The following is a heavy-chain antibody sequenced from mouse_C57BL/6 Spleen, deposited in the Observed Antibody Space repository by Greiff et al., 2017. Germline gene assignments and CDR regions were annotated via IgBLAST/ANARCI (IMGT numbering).Heavy chain of an antibody. J-gene: IGHJ2*01. CDR3: TRERAYYDNDGDERYFDY. Sequence: EVQLQQSGTVLARPGASVKMSCKTSGYTFTSYWMHWVKQRPGQGLEWIGAIYPGNSDTSYNQKFKGKAKLTAVTSARTAYMELSSLTNEDSAVYYGTRERAYYDNDGDERYFDYWGQGTTLTVSA. CDR2: IYPGNSDT. D-gene: IGHD2-4*01. V-gene: IGHV1-5*01. CDR1: GYTFTSYW.